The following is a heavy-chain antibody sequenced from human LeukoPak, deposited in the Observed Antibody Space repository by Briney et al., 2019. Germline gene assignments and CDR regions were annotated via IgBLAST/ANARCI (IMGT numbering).Heavy chain of an antibody. J-gene: IGHJ4*02. CDR2: IYHSGST. CDR3: ARCPYSLYDSSGYVDY. D-gene: IGHD3-22*01. Sequence: SETLSLTCTVSGGSISSYYWSWIRQPPGKGLEWIGYIYHSGSTKYNPSLKSRVTISVDTAKNQFSLKLSSVTAADTAVYYCARCPYSLYDSSGYVDYWGQGTLVTVSS. CDR1: GGSISSYY. V-gene: IGHV4-59*12.